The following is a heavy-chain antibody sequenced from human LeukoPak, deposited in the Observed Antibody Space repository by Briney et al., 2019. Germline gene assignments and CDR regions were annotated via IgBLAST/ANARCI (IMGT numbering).Heavy chain of an antibody. J-gene: IGHJ4*02. D-gene: IGHD3-16*01. Sequence: PGGSLRLSCAASGFSVSDYSISWIRQSPGKGPEWISYVMSGRGSTNYADSVKGRFTISRDSAKNSVALQLDGLRADDTAVYFCTRERRGSYYAFESWGQGTLVTVSS. CDR3: TRERRGSYYAFES. CDR1: GFSVSDYS. V-gene: IGHV3-11*05. CDR2: VMSGRGST.